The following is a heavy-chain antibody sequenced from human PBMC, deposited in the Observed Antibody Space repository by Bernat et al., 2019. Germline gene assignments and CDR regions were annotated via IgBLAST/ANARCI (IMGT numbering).Heavy chain of an antibody. J-gene: IGHJ4*02. CDR1: GGSFSGYY. CDR2: INHSGST. Sequence: QVQLQQWGAGLLKPSETLSLTCAVYGGSFSGYYWSWIRQPPGKGLEWIGEINHSGSTNYNPSLKSRVTISVDTSKNQFSLKLSSVTAADTAVYYCARGVGWLRPVIDYWGQGTLVTVSS. CDR3: ARGVGWLRPVIDY. V-gene: IGHV4-34*01. D-gene: IGHD5-12*01.